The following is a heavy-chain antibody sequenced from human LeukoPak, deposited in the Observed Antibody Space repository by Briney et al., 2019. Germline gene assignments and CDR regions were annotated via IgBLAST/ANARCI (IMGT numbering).Heavy chain of an antibody. Sequence: ASVKVSCKASGYTFTSYGISWVRQAPGQGLEWMGWISAYNGNTNYAQKLQGRVTMTTDTSTSTAYMELRSLRSDDTAVYYCARDPNGGDWSGAFDIWGQGTMVTVSS. CDR3: ARDPNGGDWSGAFDI. CDR1: GYTFTSYG. J-gene: IGHJ3*02. CDR2: ISAYNGNT. D-gene: IGHD2-21*02. V-gene: IGHV1-18*01.